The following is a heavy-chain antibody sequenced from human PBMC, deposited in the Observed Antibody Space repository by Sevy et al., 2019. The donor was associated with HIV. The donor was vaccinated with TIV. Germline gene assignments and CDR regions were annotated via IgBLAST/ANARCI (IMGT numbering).Heavy chain of an antibody. CDR2: ISSDESNK. D-gene: IGHD1-26*01. CDR1: GFTFSNYN. V-gene: IGHV3-30-3*01. Sequence: GGSLRLSCAASGFTFSNYNMHWVRQAPDQGLEWVTGISSDESNKYYAGSVKGRFIISRDISKSTLYLEMSSLRTEDTAVYYCARELPVGSDFDHWGQGTLVTVSS. J-gene: IGHJ4*02. CDR3: ARELPVGSDFDH.